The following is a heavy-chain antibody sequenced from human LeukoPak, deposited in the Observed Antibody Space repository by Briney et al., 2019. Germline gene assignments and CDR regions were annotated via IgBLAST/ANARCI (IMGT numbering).Heavy chain of an antibody. J-gene: IGHJ4*02. Sequence: ASVKVSCEASGFTFSGYYMQWVRQAPGQRFEWMGWINLKSGGTLYAEKFEGRVTMTRDTSINTVYMELSSLRSDDTAIYYCARDPSEHPFDSWGQGTLVTVSS. V-gene: IGHV1-2*02. CDR3: ARDPSEHPFDS. CDR2: INLKSGGT. CDR1: GFTFSGYY. D-gene: IGHD1-26*01.